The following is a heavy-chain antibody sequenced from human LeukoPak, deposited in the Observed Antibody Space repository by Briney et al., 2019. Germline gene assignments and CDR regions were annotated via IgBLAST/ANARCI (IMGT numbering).Heavy chain of an antibody. Sequence: AASVKVSCKASGYTFTGYYMHWVRQAPGQGLEWMGWINPNSGGTNYAQKFQGRVTMTRDTSISTAYMELSRLRSDDTAVYYCTIRTSIAAAGRPPFDYWGQGTLVTVSS. CDR2: INPNSGGT. D-gene: IGHD6-13*01. V-gene: IGHV1-2*02. J-gene: IGHJ4*02. CDR3: TIRTSIAAAGRPPFDY. CDR1: GYTFTGYY.